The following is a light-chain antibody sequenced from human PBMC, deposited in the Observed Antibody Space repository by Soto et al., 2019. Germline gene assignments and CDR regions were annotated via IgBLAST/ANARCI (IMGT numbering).Light chain of an antibody. J-gene: IGKJ1*01. V-gene: IGKV1-9*01. CDR3: QQVDSYPRT. CDR1: QGIGTY. CDR2: ASS. Sequence: IQFTQSPSSLSASVGDRFAITCRASQGIGTYLVWYQQKSGKAPTVLIYASSTLQTGVPSRFSGSGSGTDFSLTISSLHPEDVATYYCQQVDSYPRTFGQGTKVDIK.